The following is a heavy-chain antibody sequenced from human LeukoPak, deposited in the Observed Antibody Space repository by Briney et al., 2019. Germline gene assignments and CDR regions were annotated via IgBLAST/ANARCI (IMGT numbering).Heavy chain of an antibody. J-gene: IGHJ4*02. CDR1: GFTFSDYS. D-gene: IGHD1-26*01. Sequence: PGGSLRLSCAASGFTFSDYSMNWVRQAPGKGLEWVSSISSRSTSIYYADSVKGRFTISRDCAKKLVYLQMNSLRAEDTAVYYCARDDRVGALLWGQGTLVTVSS. CDR2: ISSRSTSI. CDR3: ARDDRVGALL. V-gene: IGHV3-21*01.